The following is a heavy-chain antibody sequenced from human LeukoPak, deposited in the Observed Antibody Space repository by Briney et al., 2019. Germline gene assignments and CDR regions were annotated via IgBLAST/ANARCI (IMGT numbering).Heavy chain of an antibody. CDR3: ARDYTDGHNRRDTFDL. D-gene: IGHD2-8*01. CDR1: GYSFSDFQ. CDR2: INPKSGAT. V-gene: IGHV1-2*02. Sequence: ASVRVSCKASGYSFSDFQIHWVRQAPGQGLEWMGWINPKSGATTYAERFRGRVTMTRDTSLNTVYLELASLYSDDTAVFYCARDYTDGHNRRDTFDLWGQGTTLIVSS. J-gene: IGHJ3*01.